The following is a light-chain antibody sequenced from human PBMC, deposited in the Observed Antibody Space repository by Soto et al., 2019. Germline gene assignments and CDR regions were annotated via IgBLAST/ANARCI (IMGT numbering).Light chain of an antibody. Sequence: IVMTQSPATLSVSPGERVTLSCRVSQSVRSNLAWYQQRPGRAPRLLIYGASSRATGIPARFSGSGSGTEFTLTISSLQSEDFAVYYCQQYVTSSPRTFGQGTKVDIK. CDR2: GAS. V-gene: IGKV3-15*01. CDR3: QQYVTSSPRT. CDR1: QSVRSN. J-gene: IGKJ1*01.